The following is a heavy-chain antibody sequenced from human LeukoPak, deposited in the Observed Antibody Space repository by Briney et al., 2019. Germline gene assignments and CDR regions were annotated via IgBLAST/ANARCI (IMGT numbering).Heavy chain of an antibody. CDR3: AKEGLVDILTGYSPYYFDY. J-gene: IGHJ4*02. V-gene: IGHV3-7*03. Sequence: PGGSLRLSCAASGFTFSSHWMSWVRQAPGKGLEWVANIKEDGSEKYYLDSVKGRFTISRDNAKNSLYLQMNSLRAEDTAVYYCAKEGLVDILTGYSPYYFDYWGQGTLVTVSS. CDR2: IKEDGSEK. D-gene: IGHD3-9*01. CDR1: GFTFSSHW.